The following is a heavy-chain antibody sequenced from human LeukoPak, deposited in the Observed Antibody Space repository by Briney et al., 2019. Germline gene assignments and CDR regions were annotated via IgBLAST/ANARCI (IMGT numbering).Heavy chain of an antibody. CDR2: ISYDGSNK. CDR3: ARETIQYDAFDI. D-gene: IGHD4-11*01. Sequence: GGSLRLSCAASGFTFSSYSMNWVRQAPGKGLEWVAVISYDGSNKYYADSVKGRFTISRDNSKNTLYLQMNSLRAEDTAVYYCARETIQYDAFDIWGQGTMVTVSS. CDR1: GFTFSSYS. J-gene: IGHJ3*02. V-gene: IGHV3-30*03.